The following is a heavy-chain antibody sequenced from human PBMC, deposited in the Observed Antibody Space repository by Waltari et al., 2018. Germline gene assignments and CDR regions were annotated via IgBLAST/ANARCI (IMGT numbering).Heavy chain of an antibody. D-gene: IGHD1-26*01. Sequence: EVQLVESGGGLVQPGGSLRLSCAASGFTFSSYSMNWVRQAPGKGLEWVSYIRSSSSTIYYADSVKGRFTISRDNAKNSRYLQMNSLRAEDTAVYYCAREIGIGAFDIWGQGTMVTVSS. J-gene: IGHJ3*02. CDR3: AREIGIGAFDI. V-gene: IGHV3-48*04. CDR1: GFTFSSYS. CDR2: IRSSSSTI.